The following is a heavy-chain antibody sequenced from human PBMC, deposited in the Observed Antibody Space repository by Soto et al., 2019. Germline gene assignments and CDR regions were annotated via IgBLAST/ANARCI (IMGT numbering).Heavy chain of an antibody. J-gene: IGHJ6*03. V-gene: IGHV4-59*08. Sequence: QVQLQESGPGLVRPSETLSLTCTVSGGSFSSYYWTWIRQSPGKGVEWIGYIYYSGSTDYNPSLRGRLAISIDTSKNQFSLRLNSMTAADTAVYYCAGRDCSGTNCYYLDYYYMDVWGKGTTVTVSS. CDR2: IYYSGST. D-gene: IGHD2-2*01. CDR1: GGSFSSYY. CDR3: AGRDCSGTNCYYLDYYYMDV.